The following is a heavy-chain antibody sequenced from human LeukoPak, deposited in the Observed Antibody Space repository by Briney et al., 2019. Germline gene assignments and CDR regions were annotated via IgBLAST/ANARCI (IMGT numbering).Heavy chain of an antibody. J-gene: IGHJ4*02. V-gene: IGHV3-64D*06. CDR3: VKDLSSYGASY. CDR1: GFTFSSYA. CDR2: ISSNGGST. D-gene: IGHD5-18*01. Sequence: GGSLRLSCSASGFTFSSYAMHWVRQAPGKGLEYVSAISSNGGSTYYADSVRGRFTISRDNSKNTLYLQMSSLRAEDTAVYYCVKDLSSYGASYWGQGTLVTVSS.